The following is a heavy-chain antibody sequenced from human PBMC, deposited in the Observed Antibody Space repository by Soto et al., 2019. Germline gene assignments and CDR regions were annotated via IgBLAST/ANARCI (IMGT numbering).Heavy chain of an antibody. CDR3: ARAYTGRLPRRADYYYALDV. D-gene: IGHD2-15*01. CDR2: IGAASDP. V-gene: IGHV3-13*05. J-gene: IGHJ6*02. CDR1: GFTFSDYD. Sequence: GGSLRLSCTASGFTFSDYDMHWVRQAAGKGLEWVSTIGAASDPYYTGSVKGRFTISREKARHSMCLQMNSVTVGDTAVYYCARAYTGRLPRRADYYYALDVWGQGTKVTVSS.